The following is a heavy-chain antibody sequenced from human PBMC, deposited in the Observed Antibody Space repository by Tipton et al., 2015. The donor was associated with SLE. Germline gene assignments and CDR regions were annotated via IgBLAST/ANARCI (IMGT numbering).Heavy chain of an antibody. D-gene: IGHD6-19*01. CDR1: GFTFGGYG. Sequence: SLRLSCEASGFTFGGYGMDWVRQAPGKGLEWVAFIEHNERTTYYADSVKGRFTISRDNSKSALFLQMNSLRAEDTAVYYCARDSSSGGIIDYWGQGTLVTVSS. V-gene: IGHV3-33*01. CDR3: ARDSSSGGIIDY. J-gene: IGHJ4*02. CDR2: IEHNERTT.